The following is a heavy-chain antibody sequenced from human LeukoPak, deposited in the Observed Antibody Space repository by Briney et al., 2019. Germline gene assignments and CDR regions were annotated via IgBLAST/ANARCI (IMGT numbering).Heavy chain of an antibody. D-gene: IGHD3-22*01. CDR3: ARRHYDSSGYCYGDAFDI. Sequence: PSETLSLTCAVSGGSLSSFYWSWIRQPPGKGLEWIAYIYHGRTTMYDPSLKSRVTVSVDTSKNQFSLKLSSVTAADTAVYYCARRHYDSSGYCYGDAFDIWGQGTMVTVSS. J-gene: IGHJ3*02. CDR1: GGSLSSFY. CDR2: IYHGRTT. V-gene: IGHV4-59*08.